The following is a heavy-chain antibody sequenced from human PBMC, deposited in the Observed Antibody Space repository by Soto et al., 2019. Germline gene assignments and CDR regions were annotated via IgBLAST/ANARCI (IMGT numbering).Heavy chain of an antibody. D-gene: IGHD3-3*02. CDR1: GFTYSRNT. CDR2: ITSSGSYV. CDR3: VKDEGIEAMDV. J-gene: IGHJ6*02. V-gene: IGHV3-21*01. Sequence: GGSLRLSCVTSGFTYSRNTMNWVRQAPGKGLEWVASITSSGSYVYYADSVKGRFSASRDNAKNSLSLQMDSLRPDDTAIYFCVKDEGIEAMDVWGQGTTVTVSS.